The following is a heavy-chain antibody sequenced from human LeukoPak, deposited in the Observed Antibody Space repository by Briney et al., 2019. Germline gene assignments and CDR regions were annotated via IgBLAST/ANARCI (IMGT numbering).Heavy chain of an antibody. Sequence: SETLSLTCAVSGGSISSGGYSWSWIRQPPGKGLEWIGYIYHSGSTYYNPSLKSRVTISVDKSKNQFSLKLSSVTAADTAVYYCARFRMDINRMFNPWGQGTLVTVSS. J-gene: IGHJ5*02. CDR3: ARFRMDINRMFNP. V-gene: IGHV4-30-2*01. CDR1: GGSISSGGYS. D-gene: IGHD1-14*01. CDR2: IYHSGST.